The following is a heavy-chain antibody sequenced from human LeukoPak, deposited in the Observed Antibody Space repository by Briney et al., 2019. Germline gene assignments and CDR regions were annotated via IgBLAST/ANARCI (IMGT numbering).Heavy chain of an antibody. CDR3: ARRRVVPAAERAFDI. D-gene: IGHD2-2*01. CDR2: INHSGST. J-gene: IGHJ3*02. CDR1: GGSFSGYY. Sequence: TSETLSLTCAVYGGSFSGYYWSWIRQPPGKGLEWIGEINHSGSTNYNPSLKSRVTISVDTSKNQFSLKLSSVTAADTAVYYCARRRVVPAAERAFDIWGQGTMVTVSS. V-gene: IGHV4-34*01.